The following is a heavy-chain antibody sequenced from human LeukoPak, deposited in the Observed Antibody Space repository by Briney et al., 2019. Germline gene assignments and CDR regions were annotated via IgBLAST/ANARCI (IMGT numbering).Heavy chain of an antibody. V-gene: IGHV5-51*01. CDR1: GYIFSSDW. J-gene: IGHJ5*02. CDR2: IYPGDSDT. CDR3: VRQGGRNLNWFDP. D-gene: IGHD1-7*01. Sequence: GESLKISCKASGYIFSSDWIGWVRQMPGEGLEWMGIIYPGDSDTRYSPSFQGQVTISADKSISTAYLQWSSLKASDTAMYYCVRQGGRNLNWFDPWGQGTLVTVSS.